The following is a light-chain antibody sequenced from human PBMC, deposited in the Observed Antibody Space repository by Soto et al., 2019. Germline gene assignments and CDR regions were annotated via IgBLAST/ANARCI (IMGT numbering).Light chain of an antibody. Sequence: EIVMTQSPATLSVSPGERATLSCRASQSVGRTLAWYQQKPGQSPRLLVYGASTRANGTPARFSGSGSGTEFTLTISSLQSEDVAVYYCQKYNQWPPYTFGQGTKVEIK. CDR2: GAS. CDR1: QSVGRT. CDR3: QKYNQWPPYT. V-gene: IGKV3-15*01. J-gene: IGKJ2*01.